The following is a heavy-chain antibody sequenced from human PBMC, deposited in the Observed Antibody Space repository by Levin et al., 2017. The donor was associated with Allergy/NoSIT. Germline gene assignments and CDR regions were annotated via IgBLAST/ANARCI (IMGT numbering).Heavy chain of an antibody. CDR1: GFTFSSYA. D-gene: IGHD3-10*01. V-gene: IGHV3-30-3*01. CDR3: ARGRFGELSSYYYYDGMDV. CDR2: ISYDGSNK. J-gene: IGHJ6*02. Sequence: GESLKISCAASGFTFSSYAMHWVRQAPGKGLEWVAVISYDGSNKYYADSVKGRFTISRDNSKNTLYLQMNSLRAEDTAVYYCARGRFGELSSYYYYDGMDVWGQGTTVTVSS.